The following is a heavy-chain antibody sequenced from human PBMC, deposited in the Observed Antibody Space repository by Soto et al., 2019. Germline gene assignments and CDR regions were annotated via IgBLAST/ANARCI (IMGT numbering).Heavy chain of an antibody. Sequence: QVQLQESGPGLVKPSQTLSLTCTVSGGSISSGDYYWSWIRQPPGKGLEWIGYIYYSGSTYYNPSLKSRVTISVDTSKDQFSLKLSSVTAADTAVYYCARANVVVVVAATSSTGFDYWGQGTLVTVSS. CDR2: IYYSGST. D-gene: IGHD2-15*01. J-gene: IGHJ4*02. V-gene: IGHV4-30-4*01. CDR1: GGSISSGDYY. CDR3: ARANVVVVVAATSSTGFDY.